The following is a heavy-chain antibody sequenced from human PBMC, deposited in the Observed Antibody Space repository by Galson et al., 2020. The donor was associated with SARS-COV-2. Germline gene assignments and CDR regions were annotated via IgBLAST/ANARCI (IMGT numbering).Heavy chain of an antibody. V-gene: IGHV3-30*04. CDR3: ARGGEWELPYYFDC. J-gene: IGHJ4*02. D-gene: IGHD1-26*01. CDR1: GFTFSNYV. Sequence: GGSLRLSCAASGFTFSNYVMHWVRQAPGKGPEWVAVISSDGSNSFYADFLKGRFTISRDNSKSTLYLQMNSLRAEDTAVYYCARGGEWELPYYFDCWGQGTLVTVSS. CDR2: ISSDGSNS.